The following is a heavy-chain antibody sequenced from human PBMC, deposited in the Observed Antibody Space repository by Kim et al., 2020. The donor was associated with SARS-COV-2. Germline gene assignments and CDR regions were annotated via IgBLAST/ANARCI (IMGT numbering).Heavy chain of an antibody. D-gene: IGHD3-3*02. Sequence: GGSLRLSCAASGFTFSGSDIHWVRQASGKGLEWVGRIRSKTNSYATAYAASVRGRFSISSDDYKNTAYLQMNNVKTEDTAVYYCTSVASTTLAFWDAFD. V-gene: IGHV3-73*01. CDR1: GFTFSGSD. CDR2: IRSKTNSYAT. J-gene: IGHJ3*02. CDR3: TSVASTTLAFWDAFD.